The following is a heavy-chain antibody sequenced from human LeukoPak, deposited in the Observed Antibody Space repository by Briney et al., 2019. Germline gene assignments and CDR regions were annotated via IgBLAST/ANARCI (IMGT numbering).Heavy chain of an antibody. CDR1: GDSISSSTCN. CDR2: ISQSGNS. CDR3: AGWGVDYGGNFEYSDY. J-gene: IGHJ4*02. V-gene: IGHV4-30-2*01. D-gene: IGHD4-23*01. Sequence: SETLSLTCKVSGDSISSSTCNWSWIRQPPGKGLEWIGYISQSGNSYFTPSLKSRATISVDRSKNHFSLTLISVTAADTAVYYCAGWGVDYGGNFEYSDYWGQGTLVTVSS.